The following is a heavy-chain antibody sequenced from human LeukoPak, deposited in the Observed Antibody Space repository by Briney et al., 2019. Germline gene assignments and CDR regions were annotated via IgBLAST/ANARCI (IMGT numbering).Heavy chain of an antibody. CDR3: AELGITMIGGV. D-gene: IGHD3-10*02. CDR1: GFTFSSYE. V-gene: IGHV3-48*03. J-gene: IGHJ6*04. CDR2: ISSSGSTI. Sequence: GGSLRLSCAASGFTFSSYEMNWVRQAPGKGLEWVSYISSSGSTIYYADSVKGRFTISRDNAKNSLYLQMNSLKAEDTTVYYCAELGITMIGGVWGKGTTVTISS.